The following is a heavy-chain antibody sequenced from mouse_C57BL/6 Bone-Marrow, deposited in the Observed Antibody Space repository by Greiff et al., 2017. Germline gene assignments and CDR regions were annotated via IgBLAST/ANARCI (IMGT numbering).Heavy chain of an antibody. CDR1: GYTFTSYW. CDR2: IHPNSGST. CDR3: ARGGSSFWYFDV. V-gene: IGHV1-64*01. J-gene: IGHJ1*03. Sequence: QVQLQQPGAELVKPGASVKLSCKASGYTFTSYWMHWVKQRPGQGLEWIGMIHPNSGSTNYNEKFKSKATLTVDKSSSTAYIQLSSLTSEDSAVYYCARGGSSFWYFDVWGTGTTVTVSS. D-gene: IGHD1-1*01.